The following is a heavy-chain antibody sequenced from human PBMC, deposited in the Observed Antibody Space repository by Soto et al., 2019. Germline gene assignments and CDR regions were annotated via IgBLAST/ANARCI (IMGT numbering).Heavy chain of an antibody. Sequence: GASVKVSCKASGYTFTSYAMHWVRQAPGRRLEWMGWINAGNGNTKYSQKFQGRVTITRDTSASTAYMELSSLRSEDTAVYYCARDQRSPAAFDIWGQGTVVTVSS. J-gene: IGHJ3*02. CDR3: ARDQRSPAAFDI. D-gene: IGHD2-2*01. CDR2: INAGNGNT. CDR1: GYTFTSYA. V-gene: IGHV1-3*01.